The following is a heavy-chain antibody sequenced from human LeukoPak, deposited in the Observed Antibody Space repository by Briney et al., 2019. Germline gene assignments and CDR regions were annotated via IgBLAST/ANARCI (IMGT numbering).Heavy chain of an antibody. V-gene: IGHV1-18*04. D-gene: IGHD2/OR15-2a*01. Sequence: ASVKVSCKASGYTFTSYGSSWVRQAPGQGVEWMGWISAYNGNTNYAQKLQGRVTMTTDTSTSTAYMELRSLRSDDTAVYYCARAAEFSLGRYFQHWGQGTLVTVSS. J-gene: IGHJ1*01. CDR3: ARAAEFSLGRYFQH. CDR1: GYTFTSYG. CDR2: ISAYNGNT.